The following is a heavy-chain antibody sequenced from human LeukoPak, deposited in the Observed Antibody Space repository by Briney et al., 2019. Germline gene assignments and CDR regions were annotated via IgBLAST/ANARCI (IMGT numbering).Heavy chain of an antibody. V-gene: IGHV4-39*07. CDR1: GDSINNINYY. J-gene: IGHJ4*02. CDR3: ARVRNYFDY. Sequence: SETLSLTCTVSGDSINNINYYWGWIRQPPGKGLEWIGNIHYSGTTNYNPSLKSRVTISVDTSKNQFSLKLSSVTAADTAVYYCARVRNYFDYWGQGTLVTVSS. CDR2: IHYSGTT.